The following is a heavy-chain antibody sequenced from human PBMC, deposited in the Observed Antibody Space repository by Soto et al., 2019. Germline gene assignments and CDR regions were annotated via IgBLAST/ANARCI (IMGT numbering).Heavy chain of an antibody. Sequence: EMQLLESGGDLVQPGGSLRLSCAASGFTLSNYAMTWVRQAPGKGLEYISAISGSGVTTYYADSMKGRFTISRDNSKNTLYLQMNSLRAEDTAVYYWAKVRDDIGMVDAFEIWGQGTMVTVSS. CDR2: ISGSGVTT. CDR3: AKVRDDIGMVDAFEI. CDR1: GFTLSNYA. V-gene: IGHV3-23*01. J-gene: IGHJ3*02. D-gene: IGHD2-15*01.